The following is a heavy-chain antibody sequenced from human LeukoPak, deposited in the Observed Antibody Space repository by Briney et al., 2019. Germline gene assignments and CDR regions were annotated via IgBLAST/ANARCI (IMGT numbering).Heavy chain of an antibody. J-gene: IGHJ6*02. V-gene: IGHV4-31*03. CDR3: ARENHYDFWTSYGMDV. CDR2: IYYSGST. Sequence: SETLSLTCTVSGGSISSGGYYWSWIRQHPGKGLEWIGYIYYSGSTYYNPSLKSRVTISVDTSKNQFSLKLSSVTAADTAVYYCARENHYDFWTSYGMDVWGQGTTVTVSS. CDR1: GGSISSGGYY. D-gene: IGHD3-3*01.